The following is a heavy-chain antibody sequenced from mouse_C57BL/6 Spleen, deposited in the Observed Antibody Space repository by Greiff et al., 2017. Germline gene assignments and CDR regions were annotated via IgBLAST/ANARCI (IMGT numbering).Heavy chain of an antibody. Sequence: QVQLQQPGAELVKPGASVKMSCKASGYTFTSYWITWVKQRPGQGLEWIGDIYPGSGSTNYNEKFKSKATLTVDTSSSTAYMQLSSLTSEDSAVYYCARERGYYGSVYFDYGGQGTTLTVSS. CDR3: ARERGYYGSVYFDY. J-gene: IGHJ2*01. CDR2: IYPGSGST. V-gene: IGHV1-55*01. CDR1: GYTFTSYW. D-gene: IGHD1-1*01.